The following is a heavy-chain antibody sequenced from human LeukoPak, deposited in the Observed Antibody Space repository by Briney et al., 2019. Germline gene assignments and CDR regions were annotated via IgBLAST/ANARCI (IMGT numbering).Heavy chain of an antibody. Sequence: PGGSLRLSCAASGFTFSSYAMNWVRQAPGKGLEGVANIKPDGHEKNYVDSVKGRFTISRDNAKNSLYLHMYNLRPEDTAVYYCARGWWGNDYWGQGALVTVSS. CDR3: ARGWWGNDY. D-gene: IGHD2-15*01. V-gene: IGHV3-7*05. CDR1: GFTFSSYA. CDR2: IKPDGHEK. J-gene: IGHJ4*02.